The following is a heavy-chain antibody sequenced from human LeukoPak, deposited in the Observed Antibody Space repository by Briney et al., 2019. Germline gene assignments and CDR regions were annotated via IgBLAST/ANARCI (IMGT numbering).Heavy chain of an antibody. D-gene: IGHD3-10*01. CDR1: GFTFSSYG. CDR2: IWYDGSNK. V-gene: IGHV3-33*06. CDR3: AKGGSGRDSNYFDY. Sequence: GGSLRLSCAASGFTFSSYGMHWVSQAPGKGLEWVAVIWYDGSNKYYADSVKGRFTISRDNSKNTLYLQMNSLRAEDTAVYYCAKGGSGRDSNYFDYWGQGTLVPVSS. J-gene: IGHJ4*02.